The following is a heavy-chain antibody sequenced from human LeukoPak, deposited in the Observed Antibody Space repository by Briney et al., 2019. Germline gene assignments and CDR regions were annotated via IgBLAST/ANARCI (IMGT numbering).Heavy chain of an antibody. CDR3: ARGSF. J-gene: IGHJ4*02. V-gene: IGHV3-48*03. CDR2: ISTSGNTI. Sequence: GGSLRLSCAASEFTFSSYEMNWVRQAPGKGLEWVSYISTSGNTINYADSVRGRFTISRDNAKNSLYMQMNSLRAEDTAVYYCARGSFWGQGTLVTVSS. CDR1: EFTFSSYE.